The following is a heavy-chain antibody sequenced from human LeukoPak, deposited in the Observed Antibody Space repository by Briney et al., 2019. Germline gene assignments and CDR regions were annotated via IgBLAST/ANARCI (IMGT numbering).Heavy chain of an antibody. V-gene: IGHV4-34*01. Sequence: SETLSLTCAVYGGSFSGYYWSWIRQPPGKGLEWIGEINHSGSTNYNPSLKSRVTISVDTSKNQFSLKLSSVTAADTAVYYCARVDYYDSSGYYPLFDYWGQGTLVTVSS. J-gene: IGHJ4*02. CDR2: INHSGST. CDR3: ARVDYYDSSGYYPLFDY. CDR1: GGSFSGYY. D-gene: IGHD3-22*01.